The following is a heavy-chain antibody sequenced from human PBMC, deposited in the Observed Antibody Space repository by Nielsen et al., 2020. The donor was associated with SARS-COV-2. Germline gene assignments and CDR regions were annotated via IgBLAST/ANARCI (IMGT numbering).Heavy chain of an antibody. CDR3: ARSAQDDYVWVSYRLDAFDI. CDR2: IDPSDSYT. CDR1: GYSFTSYW. V-gene: IGHV5-10-1*01. D-gene: IGHD3-16*02. Sequence: GESLKISCKGSGYSFTSYWISWVRQMPGKGLEWMGRIDPSDSYTNYSPSFQGHVTISADKSISTAYLQWSSLKASDTAMYYCARSAQDDYVWVSYRLDAFDIWGQGTMVTVSS. J-gene: IGHJ3*02.